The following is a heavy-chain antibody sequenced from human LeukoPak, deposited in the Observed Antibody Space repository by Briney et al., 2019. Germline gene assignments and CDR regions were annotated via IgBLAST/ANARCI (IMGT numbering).Heavy chain of an antibody. J-gene: IGHJ5*02. CDR1: GFTFSSYS. Sequence: PGGSLRLSCAASGFTFSSYSMNWVRQAPGKGLEWVSSISSSSSYIYYADSVKGRFTISRDNAKNSLYLQMNGLRAEDTAVYYCALYYDFWSGYYSNWFDPWGQGTLVTVSS. D-gene: IGHD3-3*01. V-gene: IGHV3-21*01. CDR3: ALYYDFWSGYYSNWFDP. CDR2: ISSSSSYI.